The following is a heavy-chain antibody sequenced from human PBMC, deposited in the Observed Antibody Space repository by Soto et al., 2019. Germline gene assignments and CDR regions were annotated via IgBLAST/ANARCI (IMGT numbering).Heavy chain of an antibody. Sequence: QVQLVQSGAEVQKPGSSVKVSCKASGGTFSSYAISWVRQAPGQGLEWMGGIIPIFGTANYAQKFQGRVTITAYESTSTAYMGLSSLRSEDTAVYYCASWSRLRYFDWLSYGMDVWGQGTTVTVSS. CDR1: GGTFSSYA. CDR2: IIPIFGTA. J-gene: IGHJ6*02. CDR3: ASWSRLRYFDWLSYGMDV. V-gene: IGHV1-69*01. D-gene: IGHD3-9*01.